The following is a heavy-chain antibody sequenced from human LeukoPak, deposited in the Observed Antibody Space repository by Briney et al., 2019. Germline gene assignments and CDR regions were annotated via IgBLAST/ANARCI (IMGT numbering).Heavy chain of an antibody. V-gene: IGHV4-59*08. Sequence: SETLSLTCTVSGGSVSTYYWTWIRQPPGKGLEWIGYISYSGGTNYSPSLKGRVTMSLDTSKNQFSLKLSSVTAADTAVYYCARQGRYFDYWGQGTLVTVSS. CDR3: ARQGRYFDY. CDR2: ISYSGGT. CDR1: GGSVSTYY. J-gene: IGHJ4*02.